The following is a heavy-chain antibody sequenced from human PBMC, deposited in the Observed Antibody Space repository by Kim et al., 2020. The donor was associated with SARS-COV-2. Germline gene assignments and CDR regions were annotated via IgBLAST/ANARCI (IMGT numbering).Heavy chain of an antibody. CDR3: ARGESGSYPFDY. Sequence: RYSPSFQGQVTISADKSISTAYLQWSSLKASDTAMYYCARGESGSYPFDYWGQGTLVTVSS. D-gene: IGHD1-26*01. J-gene: IGHJ4*02. V-gene: IGHV5-51*01.